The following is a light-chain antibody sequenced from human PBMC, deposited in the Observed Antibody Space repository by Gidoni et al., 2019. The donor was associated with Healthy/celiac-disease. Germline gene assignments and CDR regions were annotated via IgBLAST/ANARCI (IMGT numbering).Light chain of an antibody. CDR3: QQYYSTPWT. CDR2: WAS. CDR1: QSVLYHSNNKNY. J-gene: IGKJ1*01. V-gene: IGKV4-1*01. Sequence: DIVMTQSPDSLAVSLGERATINCKSSQSVLYHSNNKNYLDWYLQKPGQPPKLLIYWASTRESGVPDRFSGSGSGTDFTLTISSLQAEDVAVYYCQQYYSTPWTFGQGTKVEIK.